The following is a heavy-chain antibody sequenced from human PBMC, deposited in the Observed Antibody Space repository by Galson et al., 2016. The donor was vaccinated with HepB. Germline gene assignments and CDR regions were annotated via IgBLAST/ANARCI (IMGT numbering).Heavy chain of an antibody. CDR1: GYTFINYY. CDR2: INPLSGGT. D-gene: IGHD2-2*01. Sequence: SVKVSCKASGYTFINYYIHWVRQAPGQGLEWMGIINPLSGGTDYAQRFQGRVTMTRDTSTSTVSMELSSLRSEDTAVYYCARAIMPPSDNWFDPWGQGSLVTVTS. V-gene: IGHV1-46*01. CDR3: ARAIMPPSDNWFDP. J-gene: IGHJ5*02.